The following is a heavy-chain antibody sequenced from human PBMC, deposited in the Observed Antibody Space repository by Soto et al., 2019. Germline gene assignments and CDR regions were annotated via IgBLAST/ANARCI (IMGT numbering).Heavy chain of an antibody. CDR3: ARGYYEQLVGVY. J-gene: IGHJ4*02. Sequence: QVQLVQSVAEVKKPGSSVKVSCKASGGTFRSYAISWVRQAPGQGLEWMGGIIPIFGTANYAQKFQGRVTITADESTSTAYIELSRLRSEDTAVYYCARGYYEQLVGVYWVQGTLVTVSS. CDR1: GGTFRSYA. V-gene: IGHV1-69*01. CDR2: IIPIFGTA. D-gene: IGHD6-6*01.